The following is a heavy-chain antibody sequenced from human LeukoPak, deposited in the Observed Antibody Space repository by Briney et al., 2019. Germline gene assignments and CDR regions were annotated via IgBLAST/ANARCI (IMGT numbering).Heavy chain of an antibody. CDR3: ARDRGFWSGYSNDY. D-gene: IGHD3-3*01. Sequence: PSETLSLTCTVSGYSISSGYYWDWIRQPPGKGLEWIGSIYHSGITYYNPSLKSRVTISVDTSKNQFSLKLSSVTAADTAVYYCARDRGFWSGYSNDYWGQGTLVTVSS. CDR2: IYHSGIT. V-gene: IGHV4-38-2*02. CDR1: GYSISSGYY. J-gene: IGHJ4*02.